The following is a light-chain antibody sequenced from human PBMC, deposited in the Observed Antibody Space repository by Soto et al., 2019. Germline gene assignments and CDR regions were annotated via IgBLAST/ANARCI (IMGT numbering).Light chain of an antibody. CDR3: SSYTSSSTVV. J-gene: IGLJ2*01. CDR2: DVS. V-gene: IGLV2-14*03. CDR1: SSDVGGYNY. Sequence: QSALTQPASVSGSPGQSITISCTGTSSDVGGYNYVSWYQRHHPSKAPKLMIYDVSNRPSGVSNRFSGSKSGNTASLTISGLQAEDEADYYCSSYTSSSTVVFGGGTKLTVL.